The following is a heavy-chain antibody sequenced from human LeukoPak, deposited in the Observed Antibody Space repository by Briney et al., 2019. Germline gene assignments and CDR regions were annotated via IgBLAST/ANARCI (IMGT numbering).Heavy chain of an antibody. J-gene: IGHJ4*02. CDR2: IYYSGST. CDR1: GGSISSGDYY. D-gene: IGHD2-15*01. V-gene: IGHV4-30-4*01. Sequence: PSETLSLTCTVSGGSISSGDYYWSWIRQPPGKGLEWIGYIYYSGSTYYTPSLRGRVTISVDTSKNQFSLNLSSVTAADTAVYYCARGLSAIVYWGQGTLVTVSS. CDR3: ARGLSAIVY.